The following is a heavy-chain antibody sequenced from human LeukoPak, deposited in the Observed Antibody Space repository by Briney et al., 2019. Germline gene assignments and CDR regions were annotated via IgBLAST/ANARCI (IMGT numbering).Heavy chain of an antibody. V-gene: IGHV3-23*01. CDR2: ISGSGGST. J-gene: IGHJ6*02. CDR3: ARHDFWSGYYTKFHGVDV. CDR1: GFTFSSYA. Sequence: GGSLRLSCAASGFTFSSYAMSWVRQAPGKGLEWVSAISGSGGSTYYADSVKGRFTISRDNSKNTLYLQMNSLRAEDTAVYYCARHDFWSGYYTKFHGVDVWGQGTTVTVSS. D-gene: IGHD3-3*01.